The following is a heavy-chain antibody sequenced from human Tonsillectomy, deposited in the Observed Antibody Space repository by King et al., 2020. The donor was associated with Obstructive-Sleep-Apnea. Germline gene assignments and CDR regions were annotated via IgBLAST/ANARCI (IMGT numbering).Heavy chain of an antibody. CDR1: GGSISSSNYY. J-gene: IGHJ4*02. Sequence: LQLQESGPGLVKPSETLSLTCTVSGGSISSSNYYWAWIRQPPGKGLEWIGSIDYSGSTYYNPSLKSRVTMSVDTSKNQFSLKLTSVTAADTAVYYCARDPYSYFDYWGQGTLVTVSS. D-gene: IGHD1-26*01. V-gene: IGHV4-39*07. CDR2: IDYSGST. CDR3: ARDPYSYFDY.